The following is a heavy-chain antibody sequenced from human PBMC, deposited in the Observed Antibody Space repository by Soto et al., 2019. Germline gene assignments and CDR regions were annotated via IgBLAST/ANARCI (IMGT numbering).Heavy chain of an antibody. CDR3: AIGGVVVVVAATPDYFQH. CDR2: IIPILGIA. CDR1: GGTFSSYT. Sequence: QVQLVQSGAEVKKPGSSVKVSCKASGGTFSSYTISWVRQAPGQGLEWMGRIIPILGIANYAQKFQGRVTITADKSTSTAYMELSSLRSEDTAVYYCAIGGVVVVVAATPDYFQHWGQGTLVTVSS. V-gene: IGHV1-69*02. J-gene: IGHJ1*01. D-gene: IGHD2-15*01.